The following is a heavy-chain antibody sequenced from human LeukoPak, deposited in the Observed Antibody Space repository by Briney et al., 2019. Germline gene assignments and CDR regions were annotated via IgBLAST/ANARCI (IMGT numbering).Heavy chain of an antibody. CDR1: GFTFSSYA. D-gene: IGHD3-22*01. Sequence: PGGSLRLSCAASGFTFSSYAMHWVRQAPGKGLEWVAVISYDGSNKYYADSVKGRFTISRDNSKNTLYLQMNSLRAVDTAVYYCATSGGGLVDTMIERAFQHWGQGTLVTVSS. CDR2: ISYDGSNK. J-gene: IGHJ1*01. CDR3: ATSGGGLVDTMIERAFQH. V-gene: IGHV3-30*04.